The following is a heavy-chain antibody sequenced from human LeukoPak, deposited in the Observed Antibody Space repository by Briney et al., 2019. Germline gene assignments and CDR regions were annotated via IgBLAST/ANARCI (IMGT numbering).Heavy chain of an antibody. CDR2: INPSGGTT. CDR3: ARDGGGNRNFDY. V-gene: IGHV1-46*01. CDR1: GYTFTNYY. Sequence: ASVKVSCKASGYTFTNYYIQWVRQAPGQGLEWMGIINPSGGTTSYAQKFQDRITMTRDTSTSTVYMELSSLRSEDTAVYYCARDGGGNRNFDYWGQGTLVTVSS. D-gene: IGHD4-23*01. J-gene: IGHJ4*02.